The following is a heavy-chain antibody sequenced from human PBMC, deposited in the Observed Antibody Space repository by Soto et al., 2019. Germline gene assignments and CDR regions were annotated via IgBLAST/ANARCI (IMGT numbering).Heavy chain of an antibody. CDR1: GGTFSSYA. CDR3: ASLSKGTYYYYGMDV. CDR2: IIPIFGTA. J-gene: IGHJ6*02. Sequence: ASVKVSCKASGGTFSSYAISWVRQAPGQGLEWMGGIIPIFGTANYAQKFQGRVTITADKSTSTAYMELSSLRSEDTAVYYCASLSKGTYYYYGMDVWGQGTTVTVSS. V-gene: IGHV1-69*06.